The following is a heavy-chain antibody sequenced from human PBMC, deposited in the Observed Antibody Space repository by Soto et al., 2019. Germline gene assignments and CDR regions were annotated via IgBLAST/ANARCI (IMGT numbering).Heavy chain of an antibody. V-gene: IGHV3-48*01. CDR2: ISSSSSTI. Sequence: GGSLRLSCAASGFTFSSYSMNWVRQAPGKGLEWVSYISSSSSTIYYADSVKGRFTISRDNAKNSLYLQMNSLRAEDTAVYYCARDKGTYYDILTGYYNGYYYYGMDVWGQGTTVTVSS. CDR1: GFTFSSYS. D-gene: IGHD3-9*01. CDR3: ARDKGTYYDILTGYYNGYYYYGMDV. J-gene: IGHJ6*02.